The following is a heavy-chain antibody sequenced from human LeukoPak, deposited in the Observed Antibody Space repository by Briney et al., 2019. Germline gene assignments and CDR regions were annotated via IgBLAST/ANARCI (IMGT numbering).Heavy chain of an antibody. CDR1: GYMFTNYY. D-gene: IGHD1-26*01. V-gene: IGHV1-46*01. CDR2: INPSGGST. J-gene: IGHJ4*02. Sequence: ASVKVSCKASGYMFTNYYIHWVRQAPGQGLEWMGVINPSGGSTSYAEKFQGRVTMTRDTSTSTVYMELSSLRSDDTAVDYCARVPLGGSQLYSFDYWGQGTLVTVSS. CDR3: ARVPLGGSQLYSFDY.